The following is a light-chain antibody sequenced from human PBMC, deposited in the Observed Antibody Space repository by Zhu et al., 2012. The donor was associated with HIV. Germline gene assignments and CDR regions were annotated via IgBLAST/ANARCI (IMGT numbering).Light chain of an antibody. Sequence: EIVLTQSPGTLSLSPGERATLSCRASQSVSSNYLAWYQQKPGQAPRLLIYDASNRATGIPARFSGSGSGTDFTLSISSLEPEDSAVYYCQQRTIWPPTFGQGTRVEIK. CDR1: QSVSSNY. CDR3: QQRTIWPPT. V-gene: IGKV3-11*01. CDR2: DAS. J-gene: IGKJ1*01.